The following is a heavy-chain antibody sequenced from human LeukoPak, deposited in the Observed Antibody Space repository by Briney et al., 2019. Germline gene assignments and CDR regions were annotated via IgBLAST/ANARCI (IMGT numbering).Heavy chain of an antibody. CDR2: IYYSGST. CDR1: GGSISRYY. V-gene: IGHV4-59*08. J-gene: IGHJ4*02. D-gene: IGHD3-22*01. CDR3: ARLLRYYYDSSGYYGFDY. Sequence: SETLSLTCTVSGGSISRYYWRWIRQPPGKGLEWIGYIYYSGSTNYNPSLKSRVTISVDTSKNQFSLKLSSVTAADTAVYYCARLLRYYYDSSGYYGFDYWGQGTLVTVSS.